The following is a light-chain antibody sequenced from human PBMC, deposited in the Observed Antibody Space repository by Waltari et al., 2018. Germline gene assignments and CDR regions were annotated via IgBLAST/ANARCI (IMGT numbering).Light chain of an antibody. V-gene: IGKV1-33*01. Sequence: DIQMTQSPLSLSAFVGDRVIMTCQASQDISNYLNWYQQKPGKAPKLLIRDASNLETGVPTRFSGSQSRTDFTLTISSLQPEDVGTYYCQRYDNLPIFAFGPGTKVEIK. CDR3: QRYDNLPIFA. CDR1: QDISNY. J-gene: IGKJ3*01. CDR2: DAS.